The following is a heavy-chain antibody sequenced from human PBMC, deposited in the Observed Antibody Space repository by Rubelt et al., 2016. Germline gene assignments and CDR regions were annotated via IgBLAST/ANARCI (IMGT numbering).Heavy chain of an antibody. J-gene: IGHJ4*02. CDR2: IYYSGST. Sequence: QVQLQESGPGLVKPSETLSLTCTVSGGSISSYYWSWIRQPPGKGLEWIGYIYYSGSTNYNPSLKSRVTISVDTSKNQFSLKLSSVTAADTAVYYCARGYSSGWYHFDYWGQGTLVTVSS. D-gene: IGHD6-19*01. V-gene: IGHV4-59*08. CDR3: ARGYSSGWYHFDY. CDR1: GGSISSYY.